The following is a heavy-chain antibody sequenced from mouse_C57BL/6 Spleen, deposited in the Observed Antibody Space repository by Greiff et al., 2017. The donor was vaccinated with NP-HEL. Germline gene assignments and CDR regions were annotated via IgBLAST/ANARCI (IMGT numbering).Heavy chain of an antibody. CDR2: ISSGGSYT. CDR3: ARHDSSGPYAMDY. D-gene: IGHD3-2*02. V-gene: IGHV5-6*02. Sequence: DVMLVESGGDLVKPGGSLKLSCAASGFTFSSYGMSWVRQTPDKRLEWVATISSGGSYTYYPDSVKGRFTISRDNAKNTLYLQMSSLKSEDTAMYYCARHDSSGPYAMDYWGQGTSVTVTS. J-gene: IGHJ4*01. CDR1: GFTFSSYG.